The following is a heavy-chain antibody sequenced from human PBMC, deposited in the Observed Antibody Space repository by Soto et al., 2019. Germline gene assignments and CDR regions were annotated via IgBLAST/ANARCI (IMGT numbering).Heavy chain of an antibody. CDR3: ARLGSYGSGSYVWENWFDP. CDR1: GGSISSYY. J-gene: IGHJ5*02. Sequence: QVQLQESGPGLVKPSETLSLTCTVSGGSISSYYWSWIRQPPGKGLEWIGYIYYSGSTKFNPSLKSRVTISVDTSKNQFSLKLSSVTAADTAVYYCARLGSYGSGSYVWENWFDPWDQGTLVTVSS. CDR2: IYYSGST. D-gene: IGHD3-10*01. V-gene: IGHV4-59*08.